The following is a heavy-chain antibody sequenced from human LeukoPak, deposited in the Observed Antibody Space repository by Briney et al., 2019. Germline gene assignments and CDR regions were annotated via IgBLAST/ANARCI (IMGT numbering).Heavy chain of an antibody. CDR3: ARNSGSWWGAFDI. CDR1: GGSISSNNW. D-gene: IGHD6-13*01. J-gene: IGHJ3*02. Sequence: AETLSLTCAVSGGSISSNNWWSWVRQSPEKGLGWIAEIYHSGSFNRNPSLKSRVTILVDTSKNQFSLKMSSVTAADTAVYYCARNSGSWWGAFDIWGQGTMVTVSS. V-gene: IGHV4/OR15-8*01. CDR2: IYHSGSF.